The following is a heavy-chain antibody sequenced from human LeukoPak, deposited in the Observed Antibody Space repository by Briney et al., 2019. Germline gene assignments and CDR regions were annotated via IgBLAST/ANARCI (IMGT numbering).Heavy chain of an antibody. Sequence: ASVKVSCKASGYTFTSYDINWVRQATGQGLEWMGWMNPNSGNTGYAQKFQGRVTMTRNTSISTAYMELSSLSSEDTAVYYCARGCRPYYYGSGSYSDWGQGTLVTVSS. CDR2: MNPNSGNT. CDR3: ARGCRPYYYGSGSYSD. J-gene: IGHJ4*02. V-gene: IGHV1-8*01. CDR1: GYTFTSYD. D-gene: IGHD3-10*01.